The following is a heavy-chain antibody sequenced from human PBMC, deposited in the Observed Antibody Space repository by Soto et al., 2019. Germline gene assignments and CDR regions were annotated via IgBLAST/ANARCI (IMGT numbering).Heavy chain of an antibody. J-gene: IGHJ5*02. CDR1: GYNFSDYY. V-gene: IGHV1-2*02. CDR3: AREISGGGALNWFDP. Sequence: ASVKVSCKASGYNFSDYYIHWVRQAPGQGLEWLGWVSPKSGGTNYAQKFKGRVTMTRDTSSNTVYMDLSGLKSDDTAVFYCAREISGGGALNWFDPWGQGTLVTVSS. D-gene: IGHD2-8*02. CDR2: VSPKSGGT.